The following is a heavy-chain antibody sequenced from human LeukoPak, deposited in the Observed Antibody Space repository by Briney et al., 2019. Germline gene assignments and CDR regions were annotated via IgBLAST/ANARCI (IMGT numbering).Heavy chain of an antibody. J-gene: IGHJ3*02. CDR3: SVAVAGSPDAFDI. V-gene: IGHV4-59*08. CDR1: GGSISSYY. CDR2: IYYSGST. Sequence: KTSETLSLTCTVSGGSISSYYWSWIRQPPGKGLEWIGYIYYSGSTNYNPSLKSRVTISVDTSKNQFSLKLSSVTAADTAVYYCSVAVAGSPDAFDIWGQGTMVTVSS. D-gene: IGHD6-19*01.